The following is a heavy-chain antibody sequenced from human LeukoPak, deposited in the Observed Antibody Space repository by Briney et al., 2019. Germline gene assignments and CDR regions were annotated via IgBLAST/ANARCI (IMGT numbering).Heavy chain of an antibody. Sequence: PGGSLRLSCAASGFIVSSNYMTWVRQAPGKGLEWVSVIYTDGSTFYADSVKGRFTISRDNSKNTLYLQMNSLRADDTGVYYCARDSEWLYYFDYWGQGTLVTVSS. CDR3: ARDSEWLYYFDY. CDR1: GFIVSSNY. V-gene: IGHV3-53*01. CDR2: IYTDGST. J-gene: IGHJ4*02. D-gene: IGHD6-19*01.